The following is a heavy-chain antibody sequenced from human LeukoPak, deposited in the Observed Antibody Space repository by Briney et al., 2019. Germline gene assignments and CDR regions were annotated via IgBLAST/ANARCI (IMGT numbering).Heavy chain of an antibody. J-gene: IGHJ6*04. CDR2: INPNSGGT. D-gene: IGHD3-3*01. V-gene: IGHV1-2*02. Sequence: ASVKVSCKASGYTFTGYYMHWVRQAPGQGLEWMGWINPNSGGTNYAQKSQGRVTMTRDTSISTAYMELSRLRSDDTAVYYCARNPWRPIFGMVIRQKFTGKDVLGKGTTVTVSS. CDR3: ARNPWRPIFGMVIRQKFTGKDV. CDR1: GYTFTGYY.